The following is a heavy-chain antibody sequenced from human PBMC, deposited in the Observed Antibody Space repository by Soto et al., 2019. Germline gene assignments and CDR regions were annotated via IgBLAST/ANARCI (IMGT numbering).Heavy chain of an antibody. CDR3: VRRVSGNYDY. CDR2: LRSNGGTT. CDR1: GFTFSSYD. J-gene: IGHJ4*02. V-gene: IGHV3-64*01. D-gene: IGHD1-7*01. Sequence: EVQLAESGGGMVQPGGSLRLSCVASGFTFSSYDMHWVRQAPGKGLEYVSSLRSNGGTTYYGNSVKGRFTISRDNSKNTLYLQMGSLRAEDMAVYYCVRRVSGNYDYWGQGTLVTVSS.